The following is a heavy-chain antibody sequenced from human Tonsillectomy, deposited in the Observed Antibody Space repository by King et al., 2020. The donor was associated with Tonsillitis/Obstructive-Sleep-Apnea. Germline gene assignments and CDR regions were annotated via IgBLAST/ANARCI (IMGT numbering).Heavy chain of an antibody. J-gene: IGHJ5*02. V-gene: IGHV3-53*01. Sequence: VQLVESGGGLIQPGGSLRLSCAASGFNVSSNYMSWVRQAPGKGLEWVSVIHSGGYTSYADSVRRRFTISRDNSKNTVYLQMNNLRAEDTAVYFCAGEPLDYGGLLDAWGQGTLVTVSS. CDR2: IHSGGYT. D-gene: IGHD4-23*01. CDR1: GFNVSSNY. CDR3: AGEPLDYGGLLDA.